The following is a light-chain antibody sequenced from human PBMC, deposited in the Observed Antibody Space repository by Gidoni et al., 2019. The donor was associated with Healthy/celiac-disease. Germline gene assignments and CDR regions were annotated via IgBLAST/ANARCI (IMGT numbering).Light chain of an antibody. J-gene: IGKJ1*01. CDR3: PQYNSYWT. V-gene: IGKV1-5*01. CDR1: QSISSW. CDR2: DAS. Sequence: DIQMTQSPSTLSASVGARVTITCRASQSISSWLAWYQQKPGKAPKLLIYDASRLESGVPSRFSGSGSGTEFTLTISSLQPDHFAAYYCPQYNSYWTFXQXTKLEIK.